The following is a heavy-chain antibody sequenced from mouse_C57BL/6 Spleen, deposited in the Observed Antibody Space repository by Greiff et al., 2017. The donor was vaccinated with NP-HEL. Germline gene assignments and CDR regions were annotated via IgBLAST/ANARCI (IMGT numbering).Heavy chain of an antibody. Sequence: VQLQQPGAELVRPGSSVKLSCKASGYTFTSYWMHWVKQRPIQGLEWIGNIDPSDSETHYNQKFKDKATLTVDKSSSTAYMQLSSLTSEDSAVYYCARDRDYDGGVYAMDYWGQGTSVTVSS. CDR2: IDPSDSET. J-gene: IGHJ4*01. CDR1: GYTFTSYW. D-gene: IGHD2-4*01. CDR3: ARDRDYDGGVYAMDY. V-gene: IGHV1-52*01.